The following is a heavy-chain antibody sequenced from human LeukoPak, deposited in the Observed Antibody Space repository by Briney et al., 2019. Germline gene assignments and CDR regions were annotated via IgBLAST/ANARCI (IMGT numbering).Heavy chain of an antibody. CDR2: IRSSGSTI. D-gene: IGHD2-15*01. CDR1: GFTFSDYY. V-gene: IGHV3-11*01. Sequence: PGGSLRLSCAASGFTFSDYYMSWIRQAPGKGLEWVSYIRSSGSTIYYADSVKGRFTISRDNAKNSLYLQLNSLRAEDTAVHYCAREGAVFSGGSYYGLGAFDIWGQGTMVTVSS. J-gene: IGHJ3*02. CDR3: AREGAVFSGGSYYGLGAFDI.